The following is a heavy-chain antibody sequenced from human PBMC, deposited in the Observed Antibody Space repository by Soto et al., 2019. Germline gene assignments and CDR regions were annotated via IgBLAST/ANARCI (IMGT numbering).Heavy chain of an antibody. J-gene: IGHJ2*01. Sequence: SETLSLTSTVSSVYVSSGSYYWRWIRQPPGKGLEWIGYIYYSGRTNYNPSLKSRVTISVDTSKNQFPLKLSSVTAADTAVYYCARFNWYFDLWGRGTLVTVSS. V-gene: IGHV4-61*01. CDR2: IYYSGRT. CDR1: SVYVSSGSYY. CDR3: ARFNWYFDL.